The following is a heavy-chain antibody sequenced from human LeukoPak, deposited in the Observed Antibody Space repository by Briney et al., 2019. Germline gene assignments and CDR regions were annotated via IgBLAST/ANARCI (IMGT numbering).Heavy chain of an antibody. CDR3: ARDQCTSTSCYGYNWFDP. J-gene: IGHJ5*02. Sequence: GGSPTLSCAASGFTFSSYWMHWVRQAPGKGLVWVSRINTDGSSTSYADSVKGRFTISRDNAKNTLYLQMNSLRAEDTAVYYCARDQCTSTSCYGYNWFDPWGQGTLVTVSS. CDR1: GFTFSSYW. D-gene: IGHD2-2*01. CDR2: INTDGSST. V-gene: IGHV3-74*01.